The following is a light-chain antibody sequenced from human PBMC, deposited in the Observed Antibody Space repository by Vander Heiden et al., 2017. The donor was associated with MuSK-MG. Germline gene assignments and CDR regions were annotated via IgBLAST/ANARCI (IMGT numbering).Light chain of an antibody. V-gene: IGLV2-11*01. CDR2: DVS. Sequence: QPALTPPRSVSGSPGQAVTTSCTGTSSDVGSDKDVSWYQRLPGKAPKLMIYDVSKRPSGVPDRFSGSKSGNTASLTISGLQAEDEADYYCCSYAGSYTFWVFGGGTKLTVL. J-gene: IGLJ3*02. CDR1: SSDVGSDKD. CDR3: CSYAGSYTFWV.